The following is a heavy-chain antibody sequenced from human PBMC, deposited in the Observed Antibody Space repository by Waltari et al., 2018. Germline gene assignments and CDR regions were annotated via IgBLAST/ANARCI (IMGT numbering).Heavy chain of an antibody. V-gene: IGHV1-69*08. Sequence: QVQLVQSGAEVKKPGSSVKVSCKASGGTFSSYAISWVRQAPGQGLGWMGRIIPILGTAIYAPKFQGRVTTTADKSTSTAYMELSSLRSEDTAVYYCARGEVVAHYYYGMDVWGQGTTVTVSS. CDR2: IIPILGTA. CDR3: ARGEVVAHYYYGMDV. CDR1: GGTFSSYA. J-gene: IGHJ6*02. D-gene: IGHD3-22*01.